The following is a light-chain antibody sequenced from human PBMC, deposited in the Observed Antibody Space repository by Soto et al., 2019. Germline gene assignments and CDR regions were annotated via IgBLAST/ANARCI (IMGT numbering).Light chain of an antibody. CDR3: QQLSTYPST. CDR1: QSISSY. Sequence: DIQMTQSPSSLSASVGDRVTITCRASQSISSYLNWYQQKQGEAPKXXIFAASTLQSGVPSRFRGSGSGTDFTLTISSLKAEDFETYYCQQLSTYPSTFGGGTKVDIK. V-gene: IGKV1-39*01. J-gene: IGKJ4*01. CDR2: AAS.